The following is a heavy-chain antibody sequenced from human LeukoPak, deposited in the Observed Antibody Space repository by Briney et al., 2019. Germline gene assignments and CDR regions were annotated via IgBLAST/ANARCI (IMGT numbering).Heavy chain of an antibody. CDR3: ARDLKWNPYSSSPIDY. CDR2: INPNSGGT. Sequence: AGPVKVSCKASGYTFTGYYMHWVRQAPGQGLEWMGWINPNSGGTNYAQKFQGRVTMTRDTSISTAYMELSRLRSDDTAVYYCARDLKWNPYSSSPIDYWGQGTLVTVSS. D-gene: IGHD6-6*01. V-gene: IGHV1-2*02. CDR1: GYTFTGYY. J-gene: IGHJ4*02.